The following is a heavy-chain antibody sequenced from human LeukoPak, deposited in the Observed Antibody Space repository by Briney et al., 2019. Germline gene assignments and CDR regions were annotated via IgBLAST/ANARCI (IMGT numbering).Heavy chain of an antibody. D-gene: IGHD3-3*01. CDR1: GYHFTSYW. V-gene: IGHV5-51*01. CDR3: ARPVIPFWSGYYTGYFFDY. J-gene: IGHJ4*02. CDR2: IYPGDSDT. Sequence: GESLKISFKGSGYHFTSYWIGWGGPRPGKGVEWMGMIYPGDSDTRYSPSFQGQVTISADKSIFTAYLQWSSLKASDTAMYYCARPVIPFWSGYYTGYFFDYSGQGTLVTVSS.